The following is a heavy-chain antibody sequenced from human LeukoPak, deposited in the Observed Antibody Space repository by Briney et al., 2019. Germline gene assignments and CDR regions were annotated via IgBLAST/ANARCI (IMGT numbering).Heavy chain of an antibody. CDR1: GGSISSSSYY. J-gene: IGHJ5*02. V-gene: IGHV4-39*07. D-gene: IGHD3-10*01. CDR3: ARGDYYGSGSPGGFDP. CDR2: IYYSGST. Sequence: SETLSLTCTVSGGSISSSSYYWGWIRQPPGKGLEWIGSIYYSGSTYYNPSLKSRVTISVDTSKNQFSLKLSSVTAADTAVYYCARGDYYGSGSPGGFDPWGQGTLVTVSS.